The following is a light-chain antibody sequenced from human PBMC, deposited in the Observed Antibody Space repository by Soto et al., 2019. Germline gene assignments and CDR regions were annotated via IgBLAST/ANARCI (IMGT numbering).Light chain of an antibody. CDR2: EVS. CDR3: YSYTSSSTYV. CDR1: GSDIGSYNF. V-gene: IGLV2-14*01. Sequence: QSVLTQPASVSGSPGQSITIPCTGTGSDIGSYNFVSWYQHHPGKAPNLMIYEVSNRPSGVSDRFSGSKSDNTASLSISGLQAEDEADYYCYSYTSSSTYVFGTGTKVTVL. J-gene: IGLJ1*01.